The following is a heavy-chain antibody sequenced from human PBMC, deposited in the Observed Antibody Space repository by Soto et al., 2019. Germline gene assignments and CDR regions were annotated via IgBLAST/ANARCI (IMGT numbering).Heavy chain of an antibody. CDR1: GFTFSNYG. V-gene: IGHV3-33*01. Sequence: GGSLRLSCAASGFTFSNYGMHWVRQAPGKGLEWVAIIWHDGNNKYYADSVRGRFIISRDNSKNRLYLQMNSLRAEDTAVYYCASDLVGASDSYGLDVWGQGAPVTVSS. CDR3: ASDLVGASDSYGLDV. D-gene: IGHD1-26*01. CDR2: IWHDGNNK. J-gene: IGHJ6*02.